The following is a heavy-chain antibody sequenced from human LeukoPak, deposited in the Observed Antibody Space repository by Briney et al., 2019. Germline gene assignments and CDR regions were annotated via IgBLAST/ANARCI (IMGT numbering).Heavy chain of an antibody. CDR3: ARYGTGTTFDY. Sequence: GGSLRLSCAASGFTFSSSTMNWVRQAPGKGLEWVSSISSSKSHIYYADSVKGRFTISRDNAKNLLYLQMNSLRAEDTAVYYCARYGTGTTFDYWGQGTLVTVSS. J-gene: IGHJ4*02. CDR1: GFTFSSST. V-gene: IGHV3-21*01. CDR2: ISSSKSHI. D-gene: IGHD1-1*01.